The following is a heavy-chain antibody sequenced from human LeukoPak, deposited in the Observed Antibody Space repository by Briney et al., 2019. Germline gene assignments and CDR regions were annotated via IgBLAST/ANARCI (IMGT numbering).Heavy chain of an antibody. Sequence: SETLSLTCTVSGGSISSYYWSWIRQPAGKGLEWIGRIYTSGSTNYNPSLKSRVTMSVDTSKNQFSLKLSSVTAADTAVYYCARRHYGGNPYYFDYWGQGTLVTVSS. CDR3: ARRHYGGNPYYFDY. J-gene: IGHJ4*02. D-gene: IGHD4-23*01. V-gene: IGHV4-4*07. CDR1: GGSISSYY. CDR2: IYTSGST.